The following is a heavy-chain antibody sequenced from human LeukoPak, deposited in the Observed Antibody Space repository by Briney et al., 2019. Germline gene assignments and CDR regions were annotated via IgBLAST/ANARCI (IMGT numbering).Heavy chain of an antibody. Sequence: PGGSLRLSCSASGFTFSTYNMNWVRRTPGKGLEWVSSITTSSSYMFYADSVRGRFTISRDNAENSLYLQMNSLRDEDTAVYYCARDPYSGGYGAYYYYYMDVWGKGTTVTVSS. CDR2: ITTSSSYM. CDR3: ARDPYSGGYGAYYYYYMDV. V-gene: IGHV3-21*01. CDR1: GFTFSTYN. J-gene: IGHJ6*03. D-gene: IGHD6-19*01.